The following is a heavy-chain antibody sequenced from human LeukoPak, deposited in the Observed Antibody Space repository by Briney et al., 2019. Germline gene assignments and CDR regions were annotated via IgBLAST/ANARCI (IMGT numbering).Heavy chain of an antibody. CDR2: IYHSGST. CDR3: ARWVTTEYYFDY. CDR1: GGSTSSGGYS. Sequence: PSQTLSLTCAVSGGSTSSGGYSWSWIRQPPGKGLEWIGYIYHSGSTYYNPSLKSRVTISVDRSKNQFSLKLSSVTAADTAVYYCARWVTTEYYFDYWGQGTLVTVSS. V-gene: IGHV4-30-2*01. J-gene: IGHJ4*02. D-gene: IGHD4-17*01.